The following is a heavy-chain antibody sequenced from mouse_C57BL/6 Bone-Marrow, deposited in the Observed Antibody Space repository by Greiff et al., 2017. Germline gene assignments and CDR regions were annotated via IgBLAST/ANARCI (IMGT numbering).Heavy chain of an antibody. CDR2: ISDGGSYT. V-gene: IGHV5-4*01. D-gene: IGHD1-1*01. J-gene: IGHJ1*03. CDR1: GFTFSSYA. CDR3: ARDLYYYGSSYGYFDV. Sequence: EVQRVESGGGLVKPGGSLKLSCAASGFTFSSYAMSWVRQTPEKRLEWVATISDGGSYTYYPDNVKGRFTISRENAKNNLYLQMSHLKSEDTAMYYCARDLYYYGSSYGYFDVWGTGTTVTVSS.